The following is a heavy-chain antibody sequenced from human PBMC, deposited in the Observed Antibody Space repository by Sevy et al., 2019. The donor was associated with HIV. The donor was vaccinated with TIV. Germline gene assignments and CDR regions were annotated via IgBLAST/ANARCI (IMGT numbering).Heavy chain of an antibody. CDR2: ISWNSGSI. V-gene: IGHV3-9*01. D-gene: IGHD2-2*02. CDR1: GFTFDDYA. CDR3: AKDTTTPKAAICQGYFQH. Sequence: GGSLRLSCAASGFTFDDYAMHWVRQAPGKGLEWVSGISWNSGSIGYADSVKGRFTISRDNAKNSLYLQMNSLRAEDTALYYCAKDTTTPKAAICQGYFQHWGQGTLVTVSS. J-gene: IGHJ1*01.